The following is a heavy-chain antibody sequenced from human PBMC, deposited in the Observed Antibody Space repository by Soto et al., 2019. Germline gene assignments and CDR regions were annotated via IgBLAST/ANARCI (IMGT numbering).Heavy chain of an antibody. V-gene: IGHV4-4*02. CDR3: ASYSSGWTSFDY. CDR2: NYHSGST. J-gene: IGHJ4*02. D-gene: IGHD6-19*01. Sequence: QVQLQESGPGLVKPSGTLSLTCAVSGGSISSSNWWSWVRQPPGKGLEWIGENYHSGSTTYNPSLKRRVTISVDKSTNQFSLKLSSVTAADTAVYYCASYSSGWTSFDYWGQGTLVTVSS. CDR1: GGSISSSNW.